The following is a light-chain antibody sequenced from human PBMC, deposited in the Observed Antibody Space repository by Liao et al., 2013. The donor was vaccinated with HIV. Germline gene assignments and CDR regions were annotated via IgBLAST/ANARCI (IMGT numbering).Light chain of an antibody. CDR3: QSADSSGTYQV. CDR1: NIGSKS. J-gene: IGLJ3*02. Sequence: SYELTQPPSVSVAPGKTARITCGGNNIGSKSVHWYQQKPGQAPVLVIYQDSKRPSGIPERFSGSSSGTTVTLTISGVQAEDEADYYCQSADSSGTYQVFGGGTKLTVL. V-gene: IGLV3-25*03. CDR2: QDS.